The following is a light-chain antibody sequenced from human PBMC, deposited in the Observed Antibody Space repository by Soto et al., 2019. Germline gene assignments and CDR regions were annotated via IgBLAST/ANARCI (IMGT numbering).Light chain of an antibody. Sequence: QSVLTQSPSASASLGASVKLTCTLSSGHSNYVIAWHQQQPEKGPRYLMKLNSDGSHSKGDGIPDRFSGSSSGAERYLTISRLQSEDEADYYCQTWDTGIRVFGGGTKLTVL. J-gene: IGLJ2*01. CDR3: QTWDTGIRV. CDR2: LNSDGSH. CDR1: SGHSNYV. V-gene: IGLV4-69*01.